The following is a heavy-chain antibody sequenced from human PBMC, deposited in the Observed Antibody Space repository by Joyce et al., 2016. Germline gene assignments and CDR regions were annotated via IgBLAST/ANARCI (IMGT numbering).Heavy chain of an antibody. CDR3: ARWGDNWGNYFFDY. J-gene: IGHJ4*02. CDR2: IFPGNSDI. D-gene: IGHD7-27*01. CDR1: GYSFTTYW. V-gene: IGHV5-51*01. Sequence: EVQLVQSGAEVKKPGESLKISCKASGYSFTTYWIGWVRQMPGKGLEWMGIIFPGNSDIRYSPSFQGQVTSSADRSISTAYLQWSSLKASDTAMYYCARWGDNWGNYFFDYWGQGTLVTVSS.